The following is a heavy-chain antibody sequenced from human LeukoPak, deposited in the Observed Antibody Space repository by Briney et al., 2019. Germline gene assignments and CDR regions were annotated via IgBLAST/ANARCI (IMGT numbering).Heavy chain of an antibody. D-gene: IGHD2-15*01. CDR1: GYTFTGYY. Sequence: ASVKVSRKASGYTFTGYYMHWVRQAPGQGLEGMGWINPNSGGTNYAQKFQGRVTMTRDTSISTAYMELSRLRSDDTAVYYCARVGIQYCSGGSCYRTAFDYWGQGTLVTVSS. CDR3: ARVGIQYCSGGSCYRTAFDY. V-gene: IGHV1-2*02. J-gene: IGHJ4*02. CDR2: INPNSGGT.